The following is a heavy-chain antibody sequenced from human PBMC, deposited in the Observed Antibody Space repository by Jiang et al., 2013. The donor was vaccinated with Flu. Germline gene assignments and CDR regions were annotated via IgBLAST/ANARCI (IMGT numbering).Heavy chain of an antibody. V-gene: IGHV1-2*02. Sequence: SGAEVKKPGASVKVSCKASGYTFSDHYMHWVRQTPGQGLEWMGYISPYNGVTNYAREFQGRVTMTRDTSISTAYMELSGLRSDDTALYYCASGVHGNQDTCDI. J-gene: IGHJ3*02. CDR1: GYTFSDHY. CDR2: ISPYNGVT. D-gene: IGHD4-23*01. CDR3: ASGVHGNQDTCDI.